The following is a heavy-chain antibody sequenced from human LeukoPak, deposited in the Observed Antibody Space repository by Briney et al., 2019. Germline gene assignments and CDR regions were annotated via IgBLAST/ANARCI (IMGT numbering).Heavy chain of an antibody. CDR1: GGSFSVYY. J-gene: IGHJ4*02. CDR2: INHSGST. V-gene: IGHV4-34*01. CDR3: ARHGGGFGSGTYYNFDY. Sequence: SETLSLTCAVYGGSFSVYYWSWIRQPPGKGLEWIGEINHSGSTNYNPSLKSRVTISVDTSKNQFSLKLSSVTAADTAVYYCARHGGGFGSGTYYNFDYWGQGTLVTVSS. D-gene: IGHD3-10*01.